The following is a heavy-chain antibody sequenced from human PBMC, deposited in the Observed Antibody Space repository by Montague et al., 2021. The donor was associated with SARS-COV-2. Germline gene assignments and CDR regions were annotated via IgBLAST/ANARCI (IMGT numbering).Heavy chain of an antibody. V-gene: IGHV3-74*01. D-gene: IGHD4/OR15-4a*01. CDR2: INPDGDAT. CDR3: ARSNLHDYADY. J-gene: IGHJ4*02. Sequence: SLTLSCAASVFTVSTYWMYLIRQVPGKGLAWVSRINPDGDATTYXHCVKGRLPISRDNSKNILYPQMNSVRGEDTAVYYCARSNLHDYADYWGRGNLVTVSS. CDR1: VFTVSTYW.